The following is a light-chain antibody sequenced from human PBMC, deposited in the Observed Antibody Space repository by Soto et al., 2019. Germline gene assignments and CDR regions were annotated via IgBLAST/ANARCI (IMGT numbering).Light chain of an antibody. Sequence: DIQMTQSPPSLSASVGDRVNITCRASQRFNNYLNWYQQKLGKAPNLLIYAASSLQSGVPPRFSGSGSGTEFTLTITNLQPEDFATYYCQQSYSTPYTFGQGTTVEIK. J-gene: IGKJ2*01. CDR3: QQSYSTPYT. V-gene: IGKV1-39*01. CDR2: AAS. CDR1: QRFNNY.